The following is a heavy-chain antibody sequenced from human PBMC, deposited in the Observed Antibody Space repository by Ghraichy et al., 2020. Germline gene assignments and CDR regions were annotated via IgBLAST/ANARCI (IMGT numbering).Heavy chain of an antibody. V-gene: IGHV4-59*01. J-gene: IGHJ4*02. CDR1: GGSISSYY. CDR2: IYYSRST. CDR3: ARTSDFWSGYYMRYYFDY. D-gene: IGHD3-3*01. Sequence: TLSLTCTVSGGSISSYYWSWIRQPPGKGLEWIGYIYYSRSTNYNPSLKSRVTISVDTSKNQFSLKLSSVTAADTAVYYCARTSDFWSGYYMRYYFDYWGQGTLVTVSS.